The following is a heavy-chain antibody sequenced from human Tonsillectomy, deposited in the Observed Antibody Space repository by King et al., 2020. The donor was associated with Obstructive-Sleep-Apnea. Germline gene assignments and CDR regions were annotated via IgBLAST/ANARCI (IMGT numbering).Heavy chain of an antibody. V-gene: IGHV4-39*07. CDR3: ARDPYSSGWYWYFDL. CDR1: GGSISSSNYY. D-gene: IGHD6-19*01. CDR2: IYYSVRT. J-gene: IGHJ2*01. Sequence: QLQESGPGLVKPSETLSLSCTVSGGSISSSNYYWGWIRQPPGKGLELVGNIYYSVRTYYNPSLKSRVTLSVDTSKNQFSLKVSAVTAADTAVYYCARDPYSSGWYWYFDLWGRGTLVTVSS.